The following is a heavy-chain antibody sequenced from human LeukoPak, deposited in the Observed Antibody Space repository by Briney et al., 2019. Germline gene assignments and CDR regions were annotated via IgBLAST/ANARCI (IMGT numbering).Heavy chain of an antibody. CDR3: ARGKEVITMLRGLKPGYYFDY. J-gene: IGHJ4*02. CDR1: GYSISSGYY. D-gene: IGHD3-10*01. V-gene: IGHV4-61*01. Sequence: SETLSLTCTVSGYSISSGYYWSWIRQPPGKGLEWIGYIHYSGSTKYKSSLKSRATISVDTSKNQFSLKLNSVTAADTAVYYCARGKEVITMLRGLKPGYYFDYWGQGTLVTVSS. CDR2: IHYSGST.